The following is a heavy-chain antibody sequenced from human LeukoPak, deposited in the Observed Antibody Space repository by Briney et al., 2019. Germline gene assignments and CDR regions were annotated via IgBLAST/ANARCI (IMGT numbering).Heavy chain of an antibody. CDR3: AKNRALHEIDY. V-gene: IGHV3-23*01. CDR1: GFAFSTYA. D-gene: IGHD2-21*01. CDR2: ISGSGGST. J-gene: IGHJ4*02. Sequence: PGGSLRLSCAASGFAFSTYAMSWVRQAPGKGLEWVSGISGSGGSTYYADSVKGRFTISRDNSKNTLHLLMNSLIAGDTAIYYCAKNRALHEIDYWGKGTLVTVSS.